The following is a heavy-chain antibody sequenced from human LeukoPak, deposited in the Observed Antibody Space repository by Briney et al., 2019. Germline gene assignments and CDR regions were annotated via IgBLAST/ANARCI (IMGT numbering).Heavy chain of an antibody. CDR3: AKASSDFWSGFDY. D-gene: IGHD3-3*01. CDR1: GLTFSSYA. V-gene: IGHV3-23*01. Sequence: GGSLRLSCEASGLTFSSYAMSWVRQAPGKGLEWVSGISGSGGSTYFADSVKGRFTISRDNSKNTLYPQMNSLRAEDTAVYYCAKASSDFWSGFDYWGQGTLVTVSS. CDR2: ISGSGGST. J-gene: IGHJ4*02.